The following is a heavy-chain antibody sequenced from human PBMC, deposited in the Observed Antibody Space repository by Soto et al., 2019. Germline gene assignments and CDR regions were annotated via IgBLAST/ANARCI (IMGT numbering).Heavy chain of an antibody. Sequence: GGYLRLSCAASGFTFSSYGMHWVRQAPGKGLEWVAVISYDGSNKYYADSVKGRFTISRDNSKNTLYLQMNSLRAEDTAVYYWAKAAARAYWYFDLWGRGTLVT. J-gene: IGHJ2*01. D-gene: IGHD6-6*01. CDR3: AKAAARAYWYFDL. CDR1: GFTFSSYG. V-gene: IGHV3-30*18. CDR2: ISYDGSNK.